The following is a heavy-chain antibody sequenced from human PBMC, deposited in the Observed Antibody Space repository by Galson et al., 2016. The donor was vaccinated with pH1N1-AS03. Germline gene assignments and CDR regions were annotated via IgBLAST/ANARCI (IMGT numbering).Heavy chain of an antibody. CDR1: GFTFTTYW. CDR3: ARQGSSGYFHGLDV. CDR2: INNEGTST. J-gene: IGHJ3*01. V-gene: IGHV3-74*01. Sequence: SLRLSCAASGFTFTTYWMHWVRQAPGGGLVWVSSINNEGTSTRGTDSVKGRFFISRDNAKNTVYLQMNSLRAEDTAVYYCARQGSSGYFHGLDVWGRGTTVTVSS. D-gene: IGHD2-2*03.